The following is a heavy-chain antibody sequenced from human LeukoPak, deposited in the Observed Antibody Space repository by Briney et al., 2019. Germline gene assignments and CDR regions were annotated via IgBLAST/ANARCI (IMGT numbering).Heavy chain of an antibody. CDR1: GGSISSYF. D-gene: IGHD5-18*01. Sequence: SETLSLTCTVSGGSISSYFWIWIRQPPGKALEWIGEINHSGSTNHNPSLKSRVTISLDTSKNQFSLKLRSVTAADTAVYFCARHGYTYDYGSAYYYYYMDVWGKGTPVTVSS. J-gene: IGHJ6*03. CDR3: ARHGYTYDYGSAYYYYYMDV. V-gene: IGHV4-34*01. CDR2: INHSGST.